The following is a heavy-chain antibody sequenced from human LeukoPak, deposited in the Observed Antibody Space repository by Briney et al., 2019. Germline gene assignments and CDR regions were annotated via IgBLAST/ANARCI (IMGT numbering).Heavy chain of an antibody. D-gene: IGHD5-24*01. CDR2: IGSSGGST. J-gene: IGHJ3*01. CDR3: AKDIQLST. CDR1: GFTFSSAA. Sequence: GGSLRLSCAASGFTFSSAAMTWVRQAPGKGLEWVSLIGSSGGSTYYADSVKGRFTISRDNSKNTLSLQMNSLRVEDAAIYYCAKDIQLSTWGLGTMVTVSS. V-gene: IGHV3-23*01.